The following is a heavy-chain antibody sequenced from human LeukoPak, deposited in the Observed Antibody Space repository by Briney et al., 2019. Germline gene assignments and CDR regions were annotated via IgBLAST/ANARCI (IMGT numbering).Heavy chain of an antibody. CDR3: ARVSYYFDY. J-gene: IGHJ4*01. CDR2: ISDTSSHT. Sequence: GGSLRLSCAAYGFTFSDYYMSWIRQAPGKGLEWVSYISDTSSHTNYANSVKDRFTISRHNPENSLFLQMNSLRAEDTAVYYWARVSYYFDYWGHGTPVTVSS. CDR1: GFTFSDYY. V-gene: IGHV3-11*05.